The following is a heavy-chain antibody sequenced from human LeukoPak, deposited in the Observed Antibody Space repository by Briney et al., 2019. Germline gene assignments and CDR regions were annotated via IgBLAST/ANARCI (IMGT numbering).Heavy chain of an antibody. V-gene: IGHV3-7*01. D-gene: IGHD3-10*01. CDR3: ARDGIYYGSGSYDAFGI. CDR1: GFTFSSYW. Sequence: GGSLRLSCAASGFTFSSYWMSWVRQAPGKGLEWVANIKQDGSEKYYVDSVKGRFTISRDNAKNSLYLQMNSLRAEDTAVYYCARDGIYYGSGSYDAFGIWGQGTMVTVSS. J-gene: IGHJ3*02. CDR2: IKQDGSEK.